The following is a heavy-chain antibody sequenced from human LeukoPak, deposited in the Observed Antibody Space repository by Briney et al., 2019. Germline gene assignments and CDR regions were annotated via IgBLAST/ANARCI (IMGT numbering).Heavy chain of an antibody. CDR2: ISAYNGNT. D-gene: IGHD6-13*01. V-gene: IGHV1-18*01. J-gene: IGHJ5*02. CDR3: ARVVLRQQLVRANWFDP. CDR1: GYTFTSYG. Sequence: ASVKASCKASGYTFTSYGISWVRQAPGQGLEWMGWISAYNGNTNYAQKLQGRVTMTTDTSTSAAYMELRSLRSDDTAVYYCARVVLRQQLVRANWFDPWGQGTLVTVSS.